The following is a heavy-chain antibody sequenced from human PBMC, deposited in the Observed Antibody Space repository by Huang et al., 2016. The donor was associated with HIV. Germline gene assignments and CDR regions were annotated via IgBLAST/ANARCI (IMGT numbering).Heavy chain of an antibody. Sequence: QLQLQGSGPGLVKPSETLSLTCTVSGGSITGSSYYWGWIRQPPGKGLVWVGSIYYRGSTDYNPSLKRRVTVAVDTSKNQFSLKLSSVTAADTAVYYCARHFSYYDSSGYTPWDAFDIWGQGTMVTVSS. CDR2: IYYRGST. V-gene: IGHV4-39*01. CDR1: GGSITGSSYY. J-gene: IGHJ3*02. D-gene: IGHD3-22*01. CDR3: ARHFSYYDSSGYTPWDAFDI.